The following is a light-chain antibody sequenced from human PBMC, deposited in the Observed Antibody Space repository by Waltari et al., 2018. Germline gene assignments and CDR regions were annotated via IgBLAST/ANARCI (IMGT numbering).Light chain of an antibody. CDR1: PSLLLSNGYRY. J-gene: IGKJ1*01. V-gene: IGKV2-28*01. CDR2: FAS. CDR3: MQTVQTLTWT. Sequence: DIVMTQSPLSLRVAPGEPASISCRSSPSLLLSNGYRYLDWYVQKPGQSPQLLIYFASDRASGVPDRFSGSASGRDFTLTISRVEAEDVGVYYCMQTVQTLTWTFGQGTKVEIK.